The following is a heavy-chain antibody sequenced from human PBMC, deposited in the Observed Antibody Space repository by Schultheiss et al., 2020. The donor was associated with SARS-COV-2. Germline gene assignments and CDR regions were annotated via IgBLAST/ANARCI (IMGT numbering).Heavy chain of an antibody. Sequence: GGSLRLSCAASGFTFSTYAMHWVRQAPGKGLEWVAVIWYDGSNKYYADSVKGRFTISRDNSKNTLYLQMNSLRAEDTAVYYCASLVTTRISSSYYAMDVWGQGTTVTVSS. CDR1: GFTFSTYA. CDR3: ASLVTTRISSSYYAMDV. J-gene: IGHJ6*02. CDR2: IWYDGSNK. D-gene: IGHD4-17*01. V-gene: IGHV3-30*04.